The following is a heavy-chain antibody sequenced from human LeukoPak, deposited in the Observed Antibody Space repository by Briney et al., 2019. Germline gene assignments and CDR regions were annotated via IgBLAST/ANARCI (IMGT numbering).Heavy chain of an antibody. CDR1: GGSISSSSYY. D-gene: IGHD3-3*01. V-gene: IGHV4-39*07. CDR3: ARANVRYYDFWSGYPSPFDY. Sequence: SETLSLTCTVSGGSISSSSYYWGWIRQPPGKGLEWIGSIYYSGSTYYNPSLKSRVTISVDTSKNQFSLKLSSVTAADTAVYYCARANVRYYDFWSGYPSPFDYWGQGTLVTVSS. J-gene: IGHJ4*02. CDR2: IYYSGST.